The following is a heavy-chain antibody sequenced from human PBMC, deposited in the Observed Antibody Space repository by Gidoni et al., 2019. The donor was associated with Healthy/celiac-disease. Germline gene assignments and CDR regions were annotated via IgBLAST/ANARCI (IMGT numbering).Heavy chain of an antibody. CDR1: GGTFSIYA. V-gene: IGHV1-69*01. J-gene: IGHJ5*02. D-gene: IGHD4-17*01. CDR3: ARGGYGDYRLPYNWFDP. Sequence: QVQLVQSGAEVKKPGSSVKVSCKASGGTFSIYAISWVRQAPGQGLEWMGGIIPIFGTANYAQKFQGRVTITADESTSTAYMELSSLRSEDTAVYYCARGGYGDYRLPYNWFDPWGQGTLVTVSS. CDR2: IIPIFGTA.